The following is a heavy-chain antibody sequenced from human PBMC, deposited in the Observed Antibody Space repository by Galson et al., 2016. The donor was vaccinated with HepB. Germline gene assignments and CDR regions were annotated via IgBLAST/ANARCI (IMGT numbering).Heavy chain of an antibody. D-gene: IGHD2-21*01. Sequence: SLRLSCAASGFNVSSYALHWVRQAPGKGLEYFSGISSVAGPTYYVDSGRGRFTISRDNSKNTLNGQMNSLRDEDTAVYFCVARRVSAFILVEYWGQGTLVTVSS. CDR2: ISSVAGPT. J-gene: IGHJ4*02. CDR3: VARRVSAFILVEY. V-gene: IGHV3-64*05. CDR1: GFNVSSYA.